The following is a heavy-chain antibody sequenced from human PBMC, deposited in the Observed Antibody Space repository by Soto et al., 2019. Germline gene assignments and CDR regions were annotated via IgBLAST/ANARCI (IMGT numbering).Heavy chain of an antibody. CDR1: GFTFSSYA. CDR3: ARAGYDEFHNDY. V-gene: IGHV3-30-3*01. J-gene: IGHJ4*02. CDR2: ISYDGSNK. D-gene: IGHD3-3*01. Sequence: LRLSCAASGFTFSSYAMHWVRQAPGKGLEWVAVISYDGSNKYYADSVKGRFTISRDNSKNTLYLQMNSLRAEDTAVYYCARAGYDEFHNDYWGQGTLVTVSS.